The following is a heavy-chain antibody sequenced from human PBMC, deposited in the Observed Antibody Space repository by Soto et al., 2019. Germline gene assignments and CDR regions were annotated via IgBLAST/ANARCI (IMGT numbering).Heavy chain of an antibody. J-gene: IGHJ6*02. D-gene: IGHD1-20*01. CDR2: IWYDGSNK. CDR3: ARDRWYNWNYDYYYGMDV. V-gene: IGHV3-33*01. CDR1: GFTFSSYG. Sequence: GGSLRLSCAASGFTFSSYGMHWVRQAPGKGLEWVAVIWYDGSNKYYADSVKGRFTISRDNSKNTLYLQMNSLRAEDTAVYYCARDRWYNWNYDYYYGMDVWGQGTTVTVSS.